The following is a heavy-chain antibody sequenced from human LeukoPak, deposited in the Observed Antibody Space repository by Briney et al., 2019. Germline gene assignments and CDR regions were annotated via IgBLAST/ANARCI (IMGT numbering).Heavy chain of an antibody. D-gene: IGHD1-26*01. CDR2: IYYSGST. CDR3: AREVDRQPLQDLFDY. CDR1: GGSISSGGYS. J-gene: IGHJ4*02. V-gene: IGHV4-30-4*07. Sequence: SETLSLTCTVSGGSISSGGYSWSWIRKPPGKVMEWVGHIYYSGSTYYNPSLKSRVTISADTSKNQFSLKLSSVTAADTAVYYCAREVDRQPLQDLFDYWGQGTLVTVSS.